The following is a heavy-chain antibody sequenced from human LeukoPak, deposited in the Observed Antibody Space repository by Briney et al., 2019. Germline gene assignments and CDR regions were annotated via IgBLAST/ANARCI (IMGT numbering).Heavy chain of an antibody. J-gene: IGHJ4*02. Sequence: SETLSLTCTVSGGSISSSSHFWSWLRQPPGKGLEWIASINYSGSTYYNPSLKSRVTISVDTSKNQFSLKLSSVTAADTAVFYCVRYVVSGSGIYYFDYWGQGTLVTVSS. V-gene: IGHV4-39*01. CDR1: GGSISSSSHF. CDR3: VRYVVSGSGIYYFDY. CDR2: INYSGST. D-gene: IGHD3-10*01.